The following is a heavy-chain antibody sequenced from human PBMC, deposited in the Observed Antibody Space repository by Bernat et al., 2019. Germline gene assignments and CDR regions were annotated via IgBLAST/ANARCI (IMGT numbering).Heavy chain of an antibody. Sequence: QVQLVESGGGVVQPGRSLRLSCAASGFTFSVYTMHWVRQAPGKGLNWLAVISYDGNNKYYTDAMKSRFTISSDNAKNTLYLQMNSLRTEYTAVYYCAREIFYPSVSVYYFDYWGQGTLVTVSS. CDR3: AREIFYPSVSVYYFDY. CDR2: ISYDGNNK. CDR1: GFTFSVYT. D-gene: IGHD3-9*01. J-gene: IGHJ4*02. V-gene: IGHV3-30*10.